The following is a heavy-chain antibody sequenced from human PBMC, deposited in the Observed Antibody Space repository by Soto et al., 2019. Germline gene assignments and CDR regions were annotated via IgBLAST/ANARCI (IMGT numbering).Heavy chain of an antibody. CDR2: ISYDGSNK. V-gene: IGHV3-30*18. Sequence: QVQLVESGGGVVQPGRSLRLSCAASGFTFSSYGMHWVRQAPGKGLEWVAVISYDGSNKYYADSVKGRFTISRDNSKNTLYLQMNSLRAEDTAVYYCAKGTMAAMPSGAFDIWGQGTMVTVSS. CDR3: AKGTMAAMPSGAFDI. CDR1: GFTFSSYG. D-gene: IGHD2-2*01. J-gene: IGHJ3*02.